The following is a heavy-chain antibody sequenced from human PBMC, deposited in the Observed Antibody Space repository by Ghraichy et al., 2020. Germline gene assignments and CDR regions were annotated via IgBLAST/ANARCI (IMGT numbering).Heavy chain of an antibody. J-gene: IGHJ5*02. Sequence: SETLSLTCIVSGVSMSSHYWSWVRQPAGKGLEWIGYIHTSGVSNYNPSLKSRVSMSVDTSKAQFSLNLTSVTATDTAVYYCVRGNGWYDPWGQGTLVTVSS. CDR3: VRGNGWYDP. D-gene: IGHD2-8*01. CDR1: GVSMSSHY. CDR2: IHTSGVS. V-gene: IGHV4-4*07.